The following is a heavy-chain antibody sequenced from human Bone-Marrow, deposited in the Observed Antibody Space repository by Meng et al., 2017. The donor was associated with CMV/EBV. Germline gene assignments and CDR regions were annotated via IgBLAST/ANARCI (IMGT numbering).Heavy chain of an antibody. CDR3: ARMTTVTYAFDI. CDR1: GGSISSSSYY. J-gene: IGHJ3*02. CDR2: IYYSGST. D-gene: IGHD4-11*01. V-gene: IGHV4-39*07. Sequence: SETLSLTCTVSGGSISSSSYYWDWIRQPPGKGLEWIGSIYYSGSTNYNPSLKSRVTISVDTSKNQFSLKLSSVTAADTAVYYCARMTTVTYAFDIWGQGTMVTVSS.